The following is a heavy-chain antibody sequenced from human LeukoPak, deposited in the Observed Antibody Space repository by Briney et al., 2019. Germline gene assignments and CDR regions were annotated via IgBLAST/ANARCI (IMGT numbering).Heavy chain of an antibody. CDR3: ARSNQADDY. Sequence: GESLRLSCAASGFTFSSYWMHWARQVPGKGLVWVSRINPGGSSIAYADSVKGRFTISRDNAKNTLYLQMDSLRAEDTAVYYCARSNQADDYWGQGTLVTVSS. CDR2: INPGGSSI. J-gene: IGHJ4*02. V-gene: IGHV3-74*01. CDR1: GFTFSSYW. D-gene: IGHD1-14*01.